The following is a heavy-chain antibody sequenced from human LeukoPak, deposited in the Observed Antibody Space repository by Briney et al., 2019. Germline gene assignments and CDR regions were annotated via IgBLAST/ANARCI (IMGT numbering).Heavy chain of an antibody. J-gene: IGHJ4*02. CDR1: GFTFSSYW. V-gene: IGHV3-74*01. CDR3: TRAPYHGDYVSWA. D-gene: IGHD4-17*01. CDR2: ISSDGSDT. Sequence: PGGSLRLSCAASGFTFSSYWMHWVRQAPGKGLVWVSRISSDGSDTTYADSVKGRFTISRDNAKKMLYLQMKGLRVDDTAVYYCTRAPYHGDYVSWAWGQGTLVTVSS.